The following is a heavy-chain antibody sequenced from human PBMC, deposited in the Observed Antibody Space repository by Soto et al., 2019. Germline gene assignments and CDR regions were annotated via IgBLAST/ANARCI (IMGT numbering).Heavy chain of an antibody. V-gene: IGHV1-69*13. D-gene: IGHD2-2*01. J-gene: IGHJ6*02. CDR1: GGTFSSYA. CDR2: IIPIFGTA. CDR3: AIALGYCISTSCRDNYYYGMDV. Sequence: SVKVSCKASGGTFSSYAISWVRQAPGQGLEWMGGIIPIFGTANYAQKFQGRVTITADESTSTAYMELSSLRSEDTAVYYCAIALGYCISTSCRDNYYYGMDVWGQGTTVTVSS.